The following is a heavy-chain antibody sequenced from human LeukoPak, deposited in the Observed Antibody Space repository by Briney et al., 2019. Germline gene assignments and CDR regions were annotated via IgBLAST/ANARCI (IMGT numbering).Heavy chain of an antibody. CDR1: GFTFSGYT. CDR3: ARDSGSSDYFDY. D-gene: IGHD1-26*01. Sequence: PGGSLRLSCAASGFTFSGYTMHWVRQAPGKGLEWVAVLSHDGSTKYYADSVKGRFTISRDNSKNTLYVQMNSLRAEDTAVYYCARDSGSSDYFDYWGQGTLVTVSS. J-gene: IGHJ4*02. V-gene: IGHV3-30-3*01. CDR2: LSHDGSTK.